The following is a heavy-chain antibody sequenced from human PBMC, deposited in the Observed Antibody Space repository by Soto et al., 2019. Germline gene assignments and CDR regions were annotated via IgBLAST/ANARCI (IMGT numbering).Heavy chain of an antibody. D-gene: IGHD2-15*01. CDR2: INAANGYT. V-gene: IGHV1-3*01. CDR3: ARELLTVDGGAFDI. J-gene: IGHJ3*02. Sequence: GASVKVSCKASGYTFSHNAIHWVRQAPGQGLAWMGWINAANGYTKYSQNFQGRVTIARDTSASTAYMELSSLTSEDTAIYYCARELLTVDGGAFDIWGQGTMVTVSS. CDR1: GYTFSHNA.